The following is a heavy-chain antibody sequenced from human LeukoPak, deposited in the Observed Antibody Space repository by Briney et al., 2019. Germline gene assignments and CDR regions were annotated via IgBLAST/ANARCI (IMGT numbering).Heavy chain of an antibody. D-gene: IGHD6-13*01. V-gene: IGHV1-18*04. CDR1: GYTFTSYG. CDR3: ARDTGIAAAAPRWSDP. Sequence: GASVKVSCKASGYTFTSYGISWVRQAPGQGLEWMGWISAYNGNTNYAQKLQGRVTMTTDTSTSTAYMELRSLRSDDTAVYYCARDTGIAAAAPRWSDPWGQGTLVTVSS. J-gene: IGHJ5*02. CDR2: ISAYNGNT.